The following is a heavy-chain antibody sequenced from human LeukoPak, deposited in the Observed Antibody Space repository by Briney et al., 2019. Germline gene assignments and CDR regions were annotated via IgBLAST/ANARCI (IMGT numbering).Heavy chain of an antibody. V-gene: IGHV3-30-3*01. D-gene: IGHD2-15*01. CDR3: ARGTYCSGGSCYGRGSYYYHGMDV. CDR2: ISYDGSNK. J-gene: IGHJ6*02. Sequence: PGGSLRLSCAASGFTFSSYAMHWVRQAPGKGLEWVAVISYDGSNKYYADSVKGRFTISRDNSKNTLYLQMNSLRAEDTAVYYCARGTYCSGGSCYGRGSYYYHGMDVWGQGTTVTVSS. CDR1: GFTFSSYA.